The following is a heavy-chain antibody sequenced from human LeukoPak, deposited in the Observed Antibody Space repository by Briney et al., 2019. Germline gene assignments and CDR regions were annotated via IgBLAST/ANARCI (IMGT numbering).Heavy chain of an antibody. CDR3: ARGIAMVTGWFEP. D-gene: IGHD5-18*01. CDR1: GLTFSSYS. Sequence: GGSLRLSCAPSGLTFSSYSMNWVRQAPGKGPGWVSFIISSSSYIYYADSVKGRFTISRDNGKNSLYLQMTSLRAEDTDVYYWARGIAMVTGWFEPWGEGTLVTVSS. J-gene: IGHJ5*02. CDR2: IISSSSYI. V-gene: IGHV3-21*01.